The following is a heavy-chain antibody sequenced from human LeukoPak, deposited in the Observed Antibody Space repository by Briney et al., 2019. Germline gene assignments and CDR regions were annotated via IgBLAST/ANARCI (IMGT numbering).Heavy chain of an antibody. CDR3: ARQAGYSYGYEGAFDI. CDR1: GGSISSSRYY. D-gene: IGHD5-18*01. CDR2: IYYSGNT. Sequence: PSETLSLTCTVSGGSISSSRYYWGWIRQPPGEGLEGIGIIYYSGNTYYNPSLKSRVTISVDTSKNQFSLRLSSVTAADTAVYYCARQAGYSYGYEGAFDIWGQGTMVTVSS. J-gene: IGHJ3*02. V-gene: IGHV4-39*01.